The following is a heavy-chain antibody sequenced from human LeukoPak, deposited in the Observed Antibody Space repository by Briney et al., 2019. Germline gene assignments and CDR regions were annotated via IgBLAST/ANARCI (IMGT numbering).Heavy chain of an antibody. J-gene: IGHJ1*01. CDR2: INPSGGST. V-gene: IGHV1-46*01. CDR1: GYTFTSYY. Sequence: GASVKVSCKASGYTFTSYYMHWVRQAPGRGLEWMGIINPSGGSTSYAQKFQGRVTMTRDTSTSTVYMELSSLRSEDTAVYYCARGLGSYYYGSEEYFQHWGQGTLVTVSS. CDR3: ARGLGSYYYGSEEYFQH. D-gene: IGHD3-10*01.